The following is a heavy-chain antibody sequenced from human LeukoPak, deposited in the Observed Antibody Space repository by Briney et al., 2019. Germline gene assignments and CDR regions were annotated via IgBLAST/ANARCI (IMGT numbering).Heavy chain of an antibody. D-gene: IGHD6-13*01. Sequence: TGGSLRLSCAASGFTFSDYYMSWIRQAPGKGLEWVSYISSSGSTIYYADSVKGRFTISGDNAKNSLYLQMNSLRAEDTAVYYCARGVYSSSWDLDYWGQGTLVTVSS. J-gene: IGHJ4*02. V-gene: IGHV3-11*01. CDR3: ARGVYSSSWDLDY. CDR2: ISSSGSTI. CDR1: GFTFSDYY.